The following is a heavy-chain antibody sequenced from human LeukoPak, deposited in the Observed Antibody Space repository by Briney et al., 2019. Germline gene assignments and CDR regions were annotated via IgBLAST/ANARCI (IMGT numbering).Heavy chain of an antibody. D-gene: IGHD6-13*01. J-gene: IGHJ4*02. CDR1: GYTLTDYY. CDR3: TPQRYSSSLD. CDR2: VNPEDGET. Sequence: GASVKVSCKASGYTLTDYYIHWVQQAPGKGLEWMGRVNPEDGETRYAEKFQGRVAITADTSTDTAYMELSSLRSEDTAVYYCTPQRYSSSLDWGQGTLVTVSS. V-gene: IGHV1-69-2*01.